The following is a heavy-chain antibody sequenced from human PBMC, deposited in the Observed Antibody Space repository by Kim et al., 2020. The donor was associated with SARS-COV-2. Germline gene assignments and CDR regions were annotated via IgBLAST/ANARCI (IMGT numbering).Heavy chain of an antibody. Sequence: GGSLRLSCAASGFTFSSYGMHWVRQAPGKGLEWVAVISYDGSNKYYADSVKGRFTISRDNSKNTLYLQMNSLRAEDTAVYYCAKVHSYGLYYYYYYGMDVWGQGTTVTVSS. CDR2: ISYDGSNK. CDR3: AKVHSYGLYYYYYYGMDV. D-gene: IGHD5-18*01. V-gene: IGHV3-30*18. J-gene: IGHJ6*02. CDR1: GFTFSSYG.